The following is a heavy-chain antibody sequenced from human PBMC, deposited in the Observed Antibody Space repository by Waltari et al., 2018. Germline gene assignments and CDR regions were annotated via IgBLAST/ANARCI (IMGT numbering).Heavy chain of an antibody. D-gene: IGHD3-22*01. CDR3: SRENYYESGASDAFDV. J-gene: IGHJ3*01. CDR1: GYTFTDYF. CDR2: INPHTGRT. V-gene: IGHV1-2*02. Sequence: QVQLVPSGAEVEKPGASVKVSCKASGYTFTDYFKHWVRQPPGQGLEWMGWINPHTGRTNYAQSFQGRVTMTRDTSTDTAYMELSWLKSDDTAMYYCSRENYYESGASDAFDVWGHGTMVTVSS.